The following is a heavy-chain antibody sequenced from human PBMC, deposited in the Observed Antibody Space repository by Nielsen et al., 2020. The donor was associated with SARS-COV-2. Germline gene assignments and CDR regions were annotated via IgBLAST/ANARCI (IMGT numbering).Heavy chain of an antibody. CDR3: ARVIGGWYGGDSDY. CDR1: GGTFSSYA. D-gene: IGHD6-19*01. V-gene: IGHV1-69*06. Sequence: SVKVSCKASGGTFSSYAISWVRQAPGQGLEWMGGIIPIFGTANYAQKFQGRVTITADKSTSTAYMELSSLRSDDTAVYYCARVIGGWYGGDSDYWGQGTLVTVSS. CDR2: IIPIFGTA. J-gene: IGHJ4*02.